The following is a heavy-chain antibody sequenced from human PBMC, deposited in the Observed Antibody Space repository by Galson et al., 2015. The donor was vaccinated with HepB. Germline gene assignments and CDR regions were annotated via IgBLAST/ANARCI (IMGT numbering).Heavy chain of an antibody. CDR3: ARSPLDGYNWRGTARNFGYNWFDP. Sequence: SVKVSCKASGGTFSSYAISWVRQAPGQGLEWMGGIIPIFGTANYAQKFQGRVTITADESTSTAYMELSSLRSEDTAVYYCARSPLDGYNWRGTARNFGYNWFDPWGQGTLVTVSS. CDR1: GGTFSSYA. CDR2: IIPIFGTA. D-gene: IGHD5-24*01. V-gene: IGHV1-69*13. J-gene: IGHJ5*02.